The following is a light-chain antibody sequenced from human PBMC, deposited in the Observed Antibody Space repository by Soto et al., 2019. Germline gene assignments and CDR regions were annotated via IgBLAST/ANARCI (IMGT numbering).Light chain of an antibody. CDR3: HQHAESPLT. V-gene: IGKV3-20*01. J-gene: IGKJ4*01. Sequence: EIVLTQSPDTLSFSPGERATLSCRASQSIGNNYLAWYQQKPGQAPRLLIHSASTRATGIPDRFSGSGSGTDFTLTISRLEPDDFAVYYCHQHAESPLTFGGGTKVDIK. CDR1: QSIGNNY. CDR2: SAS.